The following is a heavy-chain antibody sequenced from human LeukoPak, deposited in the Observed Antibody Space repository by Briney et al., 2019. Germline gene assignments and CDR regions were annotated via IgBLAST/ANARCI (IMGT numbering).Heavy chain of an antibody. CDR3: AKTDLLWFGELSYFDY. J-gene: IGHJ4*02. V-gene: IGHV3-30*02. D-gene: IGHD3-10*01. Sequence: GGSLRLSCAASGFTFSVYGMHWVRQAPGKGLEWVAFISYDGSNKNYADSVKGRFTISRDNSKNTLYLQMNSLRVEDTAVYYCAKTDLLWFGELSYFDYWGQGTLVTVSS. CDR1: GFTFSVYG. CDR2: ISYDGSNK.